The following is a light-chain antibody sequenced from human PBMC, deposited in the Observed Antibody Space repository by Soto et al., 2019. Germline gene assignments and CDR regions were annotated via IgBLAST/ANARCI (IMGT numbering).Light chain of an antibody. V-gene: IGKV3D-20*01. CDR3: PQYDRSHLT. Sequence: EIVLTQSPATLSLSPGERATLSCGASQSVCSNNLAWYQQKPALAPRLLIYDASTMSTGIPDRFSGSGSGTDFPLTIRRLEPEDFAVYHCPQYDRSHLTFGPGTKVDIK. J-gene: IGKJ3*01. CDR2: DAS. CDR1: QSVCSNN.